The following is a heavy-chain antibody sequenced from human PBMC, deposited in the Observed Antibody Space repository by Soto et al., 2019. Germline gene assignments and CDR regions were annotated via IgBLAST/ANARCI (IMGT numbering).Heavy chain of an antibody. Sequence: PXESLSLSCAASGFTFASYSTHWVRQAPGKGLEWVSSISSGVSYIYFADSVKGRFTISRDNAKNSLYLQMNSLRAEDTAVYYCARDSDSSGYYRHFDHWGQGTLVTVSS. V-gene: IGHV3-21*01. D-gene: IGHD3-22*01. J-gene: IGHJ4*02. CDR2: ISSGVSYI. CDR3: ARDSDSSGYYRHFDH. CDR1: GFTFASYS.